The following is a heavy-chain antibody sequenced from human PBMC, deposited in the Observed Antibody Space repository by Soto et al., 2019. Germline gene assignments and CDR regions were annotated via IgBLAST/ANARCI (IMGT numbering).Heavy chain of an antibody. CDR3: ARGGNYLEY. J-gene: IGHJ4*02. CDR1: GYTFTSYW. V-gene: IGHV5-51*01. D-gene: IGHD6-25*01. CDR2: VYGGDSDS. Sequence: GESLKISCKGSGYTFTSYWIAWVRQKPGKGLEWLGAVYGGDSDSRHNPTFQGQITMSVDKSSNTAYLQWSRLNASDTAMYYCARGGNYLEYWGQGVLVTVSS.